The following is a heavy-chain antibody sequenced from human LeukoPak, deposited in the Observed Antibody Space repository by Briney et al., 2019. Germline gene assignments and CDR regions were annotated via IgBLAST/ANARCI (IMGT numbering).Heavy chain of an antibody. J-gene: IGHJ4*02. CDR2: ISSTSTFI. V-gene: IGHV3-21*01. CDR3: ATIDLNGDNDF. D-gene: IGHD4-23*01. Sequence: GGSLRLSCAASGFTFSRYSMNWVRQAPGKGLEWVASISSTSTFIYSADSVKGRFTISRDTAKNSLFLQMNSLRAEDTAIYYCATIDLNGDNDFWGQGALVTVSS. CDR1: GFTFSRYS.